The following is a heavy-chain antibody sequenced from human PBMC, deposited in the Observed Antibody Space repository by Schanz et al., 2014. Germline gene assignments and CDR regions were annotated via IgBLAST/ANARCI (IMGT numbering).Heavy chain of an antibody. D-gene: IGHD1-1*01. J-gene: IGHJ4*02. CDR1: GFMFSSYG. Sequence: VQLVDSGGGLVKPGRSLRLSCAASGFMFSSYGMHWVRQAPGKGLEWISYITYNGGTIYYADSVKGRVTISRDNAKNSLYLEMNSLRAEDTALYYCARDRRNADLDYWGQGTLVTVSS. V-gene: IGHV3-48*01. CDR2: ITYNGGTI. CDR3: ARDRRNADLDY.